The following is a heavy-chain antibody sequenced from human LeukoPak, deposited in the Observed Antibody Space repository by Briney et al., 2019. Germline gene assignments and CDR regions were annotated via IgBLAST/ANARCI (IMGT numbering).Heavy chain of an antibody. Sequence: GGSLRLSCAASGFTVSSNYMSWVRQAPGKGLEWCSIIYSGGSTIYADSVKGRFTISRDSSKNTLYLQMNSLRAEDTAVYYCVTLHYDSSSWYHFDHWGQGTLVTVSS. CDR1: GFTVSSNY. CDR3: VTLHYDSSSWYHFDH. V-gene: IGHV3-66*02. D-gene: IGHD6-13*01. J-gene: IGHJ4*02. CDR2: IYSGGST.